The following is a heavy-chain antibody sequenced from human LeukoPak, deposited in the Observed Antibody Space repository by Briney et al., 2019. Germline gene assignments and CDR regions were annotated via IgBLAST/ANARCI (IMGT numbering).Heavy chain of an antibody. CDR1: GLTLSGYW. Sequence: GGSLRLSCAASGLTLSGYWMSWVRQAPGRGLEWVANINQGASEKYYVDSVRCRFTNTRDDAKKSVTLQMNRLRVDEKAVYYCASDGGPLDHWGQGILVTVSS. D-gene: IGHD3-3*01. CDR3: ASDGGPLDH. J-gene: IGHJ4*02. CDR2: INQGASEK. V-gene: IGHV3-7*01.